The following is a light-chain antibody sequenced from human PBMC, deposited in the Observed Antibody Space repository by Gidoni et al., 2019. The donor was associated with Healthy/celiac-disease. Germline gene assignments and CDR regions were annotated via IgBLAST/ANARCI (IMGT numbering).Light chain of an antibody. J-gene: IGKJ2*01. CDR1: QSVSSSY. CDR3: QQYGSSPDT. Sequence: EIVLTQSPGTLSLSPGERATLSCRASQSVSSSYLAWYQQKPGQAPRLLIYGASSRATGIPDFTLTISRLEPEDFAVYYCQQYGSSPDTFXQXTKLEIK. V-gene: IGKV3-20*01. CDR2: GAS.